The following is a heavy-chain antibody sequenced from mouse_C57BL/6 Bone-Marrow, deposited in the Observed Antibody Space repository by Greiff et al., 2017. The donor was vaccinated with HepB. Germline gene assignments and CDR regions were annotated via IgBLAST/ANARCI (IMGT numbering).Heavy chain of an antibody. CDR1: GFNIKDYY. J-gene: IGHJ4*01. CDR2: IDPEDGDT. D-gene: IGHD2-4*01. CDR3: TTPPIYYDYPYAMDY. Sequence: VQLQQSGAELVRPGASVKLSCTASGFNIKDYYMHWVKQRPEQGLEWIGRIDPEDGDTEYAPKFQGQATMTADTSSNTAYLQLSSLTSEDTAVYYCTTPPIYYDYPYAMDYWGQGTSVTVSS. V-gene: IGHV14-1*01.